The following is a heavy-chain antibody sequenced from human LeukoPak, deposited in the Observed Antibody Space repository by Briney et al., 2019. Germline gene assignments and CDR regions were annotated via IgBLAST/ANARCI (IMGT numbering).Heavy chain of an antibody. Sequence: GGSLRLSCAASGLAFSAYKMHWVRQAPRKGLVWVSRISTDGYTTDYADFVQGRFTASRDNTKNTWSLEMNSLGAEDTAVYYCVVGGSPGYWGQGTLVTVSS. CDR2: ISTDGYTT. J-gene: IGHJ4*02. D-gene: IGHD2-15*01. CDR3: VVGGSPGY. CDR1: GLAFSAYK. V-gene: IGHV3-74*01.